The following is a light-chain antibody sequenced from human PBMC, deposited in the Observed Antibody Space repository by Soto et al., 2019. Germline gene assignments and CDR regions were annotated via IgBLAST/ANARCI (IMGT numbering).Light chain of an antibody. J-gene: IGLJ1*01. V-gene: IGLV2-14*01. Sequence: QSVLTQPGSVSGCPGQSITISCTGTSSDVGGYNYVSWYQQHPGKAPKLMIYAVSNRPSGVSNRFSGSKSGNTATLTISGLQAEDEADYYCCSYTVSGTYVFGTGTKVTVL. CDR2: AVS. CDR1: SSDVGGYNY. CDR3: CSYTVSGTYV.